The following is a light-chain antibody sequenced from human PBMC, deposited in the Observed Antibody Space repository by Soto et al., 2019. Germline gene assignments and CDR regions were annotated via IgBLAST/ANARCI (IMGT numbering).Light chain of an antibody. Sequence: QSLLTHYPSASGTPGQRVTISCSGSSSNVGGNPVNWYQHVPTTAPKLLIYTNTQRPSGVPDRFSGSKSGTSASLAISGLQSEDEADYYCASWDDSLNGPVFGTGTKVTVL. CDR2: TNT. CDR1: SSNVGGNP. J-gene: IGLJ1*01. CDR3: ASWDDSLNGPV. V-gene: IGLV1-44*01.